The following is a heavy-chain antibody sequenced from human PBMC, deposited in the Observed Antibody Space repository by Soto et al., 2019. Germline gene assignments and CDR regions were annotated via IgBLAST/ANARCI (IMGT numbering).Heavy chain of an antibody. CDR2: IYYSGST. CDR1: GGSISSYY. V-gene: IGHV4-59*08. J-gene: IGHJ4*02. CDR3: ARRYGYSFDY. D-gene: IGHD1-1*01. Sequence: QVQLQESGPGLVKPSETLSLTCTVSGGSISSYYWSWIRQPPGTGLEWIGYIYYSGSTNYNPPIKSRVTISVDTSKKQFSLKLSSVTAADTAVYYCARRYGYSFDYWGQGTLVTFPS.